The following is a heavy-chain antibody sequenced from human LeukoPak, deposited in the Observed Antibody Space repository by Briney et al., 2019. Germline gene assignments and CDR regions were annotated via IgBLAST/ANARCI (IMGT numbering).Heavy chain of an antibody. J-gene: IGHJ4*02. Sequence: SETLSLTCTVSGGSISTYYWSLIRQPAGKGLEWIGRIYASGNTNYNPSLKSRVTMSLDTSKNQFSLGLTSVTAADTAVYYCARAVVGELFHVDYWGQGTLVTVSS. CDR1: GGSISTYY. V-gene: IGHV4-4*07. CDR3: ARAVVGELFHVDY. CDR2: IYASGNT. D-gene: IGHD3-10*01.